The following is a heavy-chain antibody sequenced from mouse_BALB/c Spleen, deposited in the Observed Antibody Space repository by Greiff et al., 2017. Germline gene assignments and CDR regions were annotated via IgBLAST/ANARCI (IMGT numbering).Heavy chain of an antibody. J-gene: IGHJ4*01. CDR2: IDPENGDT. D-gene: IGHD2-1*01. Sequence: VHVKQSGAELVRSGASVKLSCTASGFNIKDYYMHWVKQRPEQGLEWIGWIDPENGDTEYAPKFQGKATMTADTSSNTAYLQLSSLTSEDTAVYYCNAWGNSPKDYWGQGTSVTVSS. CDR3: NAWGNSPKDY. CDR1: GFNIKDYY. V-gene: IGHV14-4*02.